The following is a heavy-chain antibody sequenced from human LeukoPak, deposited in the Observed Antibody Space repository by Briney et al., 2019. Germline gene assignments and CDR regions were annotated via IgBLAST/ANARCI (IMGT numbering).Heavy chain of an antibody. CDR1: GGSISSCY. V-gene: IGHV4-59*08. D-gene: IGHD6-13*01. CDR2: IYYSGST. Sequence: PSETLSLTCTVSGGSISSCYWSWIRQPPGKGLEWIGYIYYSGSTNYNPSLKSRVTISVDTSKNQFSLKLSSVTAADTAVYYCARLSMGGYEAAAGTGTYYYGMDVWGQGTTVTVSS. CDR3: ARLSMGGYEAAAGTGTYYYGMDV. J-gene: IGHJ6*02.